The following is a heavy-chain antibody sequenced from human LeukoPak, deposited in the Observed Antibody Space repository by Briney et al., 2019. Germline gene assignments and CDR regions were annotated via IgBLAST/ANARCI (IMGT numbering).Heavy chain of an antibody. CDR3: ARDSGYYDSSGYYRNTCNVDY. CDR2: IYYSGST. D-gene: IGHD3-22*01. CDR1: GGSISSGDYY. J-gene: IGHJ4*02. Sequence: SQTLSLTCTVSGGSISSGDYYWSWIRQPPGKGLEWIGYIYYSGSTYYNPSLKSRVTISVDTSKNQFSLKLSSVTAADTAVYYCARDSGYYDSSGYYRNTCNVDYWGQGTLVTVSS. V-gene: IGHV4-30-4*08.